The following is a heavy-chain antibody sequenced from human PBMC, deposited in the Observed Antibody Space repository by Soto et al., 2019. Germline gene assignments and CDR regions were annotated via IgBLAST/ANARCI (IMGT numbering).Heavy chain of an antibody. V-gene: IGHV4-34*01. CDR1: GGSFNSYF. CDR2: VTPSGGS. Sequence: QVQLQQWGAGLLKPSETLSLTRAVYGGSFNSYFWNWVRQPPGKGLEWIGEVTPSGGSNYNPSLKSRVAISKDTSQNQFSLKVTSVTAADTAVYYCTTSGRRWPDAFDIWAQGAMVTVSP. D-gene: IGHD2-15*01. CDR3: TTSGRRWPDAFDI. J-gene: IGHJ3*02.